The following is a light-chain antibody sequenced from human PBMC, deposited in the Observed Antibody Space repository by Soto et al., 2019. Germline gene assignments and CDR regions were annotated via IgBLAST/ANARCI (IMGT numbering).Light chain of an antibody. J-gene: IGKJ5*01. V-gene: IGKV4-1*01. Sequence: DIVMTQSPDFLGVSLGERATINCKSSQSLLYCSTNKNYLVWYQQKPGQPPKVLIHWATTREYGVPDRFSGSGSGTDCTLTISSLHPEDVALYYCQQYYSTPPTFGQGTRLEIK. CDR1: QSLLYCSTNKNY. CDR2: WAT. CDR3: QQYYSTPPT.